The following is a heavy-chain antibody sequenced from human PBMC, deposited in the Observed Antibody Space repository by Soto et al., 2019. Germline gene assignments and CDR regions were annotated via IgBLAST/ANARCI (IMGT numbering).Heavy chain of an antibody. CDR3: ARKGTGAPVDY. D-gene: IGHD1-1*01. CDR2: ISANNGNT. CDR1: GYTFRIYG. Sequence: QVQRVQSGAEVKKPGASVRVSCKASGYTFRIYGITWVRQAPGQGLEWMGWISANNGNTHYAQNLQGRVTMTTDTSTSTAYMEVRSLRSDDTAVYYCARKGTGAPVDYWGQGTLVTVSS. V-gene: IGHV1-18*01. J-gene: IGHJ4*02.